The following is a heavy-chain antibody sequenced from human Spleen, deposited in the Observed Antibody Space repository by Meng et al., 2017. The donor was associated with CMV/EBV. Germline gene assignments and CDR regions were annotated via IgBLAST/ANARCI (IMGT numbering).Heavy chain of an antibody. CDR2: IKRDGSEK. J-gene: IGHJ6*02. Sequence: GESLKISCAASGFTFSTYWMSWVRQAPGKGLEWVANIKRDGSEKYYVDSVKGRFTISRDNAKNSLYLQMNSLRAEDTAVYYCARSPLEPRLYYDGMDGGGQGTTVTVSS. CDR3: ARSPLEPRLYYDGMDG. V-gene: IGHV3-7*01. D-gene: IGHD1-1*01. CDR1: GFTFSTYW.